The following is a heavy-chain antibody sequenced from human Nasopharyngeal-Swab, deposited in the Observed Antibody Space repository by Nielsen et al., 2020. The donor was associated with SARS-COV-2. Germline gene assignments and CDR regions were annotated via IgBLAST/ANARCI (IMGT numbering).Heavy chain of an antibody. Sequence: SETLSLTCTVSGGSISSSSYYWGWIRQPLGKGLEWIGSIYYSGSTYYNPSLKSRVTISVDTSKNQFSLKLSSVTAADTAVYYCARRGRIAVAGFFDYWGQGTLVTVSS. V-gene: IGHV4-39*01. CDR2: IYYSGST. CDR1: GGSISSSSYY. J-gene: IGHJ4*02. D-gene: IGHD6-19*01. CDR3: ARRGRIAVAGFFDY.